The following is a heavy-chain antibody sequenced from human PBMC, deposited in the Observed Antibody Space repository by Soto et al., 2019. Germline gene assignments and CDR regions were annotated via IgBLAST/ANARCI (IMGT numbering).Heavy chain of an antibody. D-gene: IGHD5-18*01. Sequence: PGGSLRLSCAASGFTFSSYAMHWVRQAPGKGLEWVAVISYDGSNKYYADSVKGRFTISRDNSKNTLYLQMNSLRAEDTAVYYCASFAILTYSYGQFDYWGQGTLVTVSS. V-gene: IGHV3-30-3*01. J-gene: IGHJ4*02. CDR3: ASFAILTYSYGQFDY. CDR1: GFTFSSYA. CDR2: ISYDGSNK.